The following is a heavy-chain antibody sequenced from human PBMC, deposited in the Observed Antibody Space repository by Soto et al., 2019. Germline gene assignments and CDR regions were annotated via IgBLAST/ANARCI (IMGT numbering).Heavy chain of an antibody. CDR2: IYYSGST. Sequence: PSETLSLTCTVSSGSLSSSGGYYWGWIRQHPGKGLEWIGYIYYSGSTYYNPSLKSRVTISVDTSKNHFSLKLSSVTAADTAVYYCARACHYSSSDGANRFAPWGQGTLVTVSS. J-gene: IGHJ5*02. CDR3: ARACHYSSSDGANRFAP. D-gene: IGHD6-6*01. CDR1: SGSLSSSGGYY. V-gene: IGHV4-31*03.